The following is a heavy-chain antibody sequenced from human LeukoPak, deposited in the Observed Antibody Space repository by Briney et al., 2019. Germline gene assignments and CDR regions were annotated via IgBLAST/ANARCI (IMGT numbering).Heavy chain of an antibody. V-gene: IGHV4-39*07. CDR2: IYYSGST. CDR3: ARGRGIGDSSGYWPYWFDY. J-gene: IGHJ4*02. D-gene: IGHD3-22*01. CDR1: GGSISSSSYY. Sequence: SETLSLTCTVSGGSISSSSYYWGWIRQPPGKGLEWIGSIYYSGSTYYNPSLKSRVTISVDTSKNQFSLKLSSVTAADTAVYYCARGRGIGDSSGYWPYWFDYWGQGTLVTVSS.